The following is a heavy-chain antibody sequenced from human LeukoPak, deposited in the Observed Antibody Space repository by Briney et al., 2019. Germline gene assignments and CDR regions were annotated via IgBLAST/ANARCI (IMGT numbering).Heavy chain of an antibody. CDR3: ARAYRYGMDV. V-gene: IGHV3-7*04. D-gene: IGHD2-21*01. CDR1: GFTFSSYW. J-gene: IGHJ6*02. Sequence: PGGSLRLSCAASGFTFSSYWMSCVRRAPGKGLEWVANINQDGSEKYYVDSVKGRFTISRDNAKNSLYLQMNSLRAEDTAVYYCARAYRYGMDVWGQGTTVTVSS. CDR2: INQDGSEK.